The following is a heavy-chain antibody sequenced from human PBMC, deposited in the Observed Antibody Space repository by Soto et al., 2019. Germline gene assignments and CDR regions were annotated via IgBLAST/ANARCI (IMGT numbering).Heavy chain of an antibody. V-gene: IGHV4-30-2*01. J-gene: IGHJ4*02. CDR3: AIGTDR. Sequence: SETLSLTCAVSGGSISSGGYSWSWIRQPPGKGLEWIGYIYHSGSTYYNPSLKSRVTISVDRSKNQFSLRLSSVTAADTAVYYCAIGTDRWGQVSLFNVS. CDR2: IYHSGST. CDR1: GGSISSGGYS.